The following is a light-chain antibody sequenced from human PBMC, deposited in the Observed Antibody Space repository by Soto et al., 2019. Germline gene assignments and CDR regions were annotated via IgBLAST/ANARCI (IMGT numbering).Light chain of an antibody. Sequence: DIPMTQSPSTLSASVGDRVTITCRASQSISRLLAWYQHKPGKAPKLLIYDASSLESGVPSRFSGSGSGTECTLIIDSLQPDDFAAYYCQQYNGYFRTFGQGTKLQIK. V-gene: IGKV1-5*01. CDR3: QQYNGYFRT. CDR1: QSISRL. J-gene: IGKJ2*02. CDR2: DAS.